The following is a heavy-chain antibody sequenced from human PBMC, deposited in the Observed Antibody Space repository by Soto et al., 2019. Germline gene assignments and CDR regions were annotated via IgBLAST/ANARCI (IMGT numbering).Heavy chain of an antibody. Sequence: QVQLQQWGAGLLKPSETLSLTCAVYGGSFSGYYWSWIRQPPGKGLEWIGDINHSGSTNYNPSLTSRVTIIVGTSKDQLSLKLCTVTAADTAVYYCARARSGSSSCYVYWGQRTLVTVSS. V-gene: IGHV4-34*01. D-gene: IGHD6-13*01. CDR3: ARARSGSSSCYVY. CDR2: INHSGST. CDR1: GGSFSGYY. J-gene: IGHJ4*02.